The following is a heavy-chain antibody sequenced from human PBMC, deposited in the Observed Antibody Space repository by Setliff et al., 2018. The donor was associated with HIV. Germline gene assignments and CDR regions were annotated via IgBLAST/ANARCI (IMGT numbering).Heavy chain of an antibody. CDR3: ARGALLAVFDFDH. CDR1: GYTFTTYS. J-gene: IGHJ4*01. CDR2: INVGKGDT. V-gene: IGHV1-3*01. Sequence: GASVKVSCKASGYTFTTYSLHWVRQAPGQSLEWMGWINVGKGDTKYSQDLQGRITITRDTTANTAYMELSSLRSDDTAVYFCARGALLAVFDFDHWGHGTLVTVSS. D-gene: IGHD3-10*01.